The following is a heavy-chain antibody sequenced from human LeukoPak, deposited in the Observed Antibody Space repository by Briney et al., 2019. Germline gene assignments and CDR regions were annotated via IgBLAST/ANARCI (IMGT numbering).Heavy chain of an antibody. Sequence: SVKHSCKASGGTFSSYAISWVRQAPGQGLDWMGRIIPILEIANYAQKFQGRVTITADKSPGTAYMEVRRLRSRDPAGFFFARGSRTAAVEYWGQGTLVTVSS. J-gene: IGHJ4*02. CDR1: GGTFSSYA. V-gene: IGHV1-69*04. D-gene: IGHD6-13*01. CDR2: IIPILEIA. CDR3: ARGSRTAAVEY.